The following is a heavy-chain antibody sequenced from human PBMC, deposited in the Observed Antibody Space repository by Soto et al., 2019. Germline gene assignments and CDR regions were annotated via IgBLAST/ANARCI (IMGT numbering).Heavy chain of an antibody. CDR2: ISAYNHYT. V-gene: IGHV1-18*01. CDR3: ARVGPSREVPYPFEY. J-gene: IGHJ4*02. Sequence: QVDLVQSGPEVRKPGASVNVSCKASGYTFSTYGISWVQQAPGQGLEWMGWISAYNHYTNYAQKFQGRVTMTTDTSTNTAYMELRSLRSGDTAMYFCARVGPSREVPYPFEYWGQGTLVTVSS. D-gene: IGHD1-26*01. CDR1: GYTFSTYG.